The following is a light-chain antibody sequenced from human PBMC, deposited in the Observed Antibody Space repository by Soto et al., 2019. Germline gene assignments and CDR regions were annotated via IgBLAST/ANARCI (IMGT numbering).Light chain of an antibody. Sequence: EIVLTQSPATLSLSPGERATLSCRASQSVSSYLAWSQQKPGQAPRLLIYDASNMATGIPARFSGSGSGTDFTLTISSLEPEDFAVYYCQQHSNWPLTIGPGTKVYIK. CDR1: QSVSSY. V-gene: IGKV3-11*01. CDR2: DAS. J-gene: IGKJ3*01. CDR3: QQHSNWPLT.